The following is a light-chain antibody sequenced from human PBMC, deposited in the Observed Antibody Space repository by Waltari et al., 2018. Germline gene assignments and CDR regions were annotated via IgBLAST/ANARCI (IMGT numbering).Light chain of an antibody. CDR1: QSVSSD. V-gene: IGKV3-15*01. Sequence: EIVMTQSPATLSVSPGERVTLSCRASQSVSSDLAWYQQKPGQAPRLLMYRASTGATGIPARFSGSGSGTEFTLTISSLQSEDFAIYYCQQYTDWPPNTFGQGTKLEIK. J-gene: IGKJ2*01. CDR2: RAS. CDR3: QQYTDWPPNT.